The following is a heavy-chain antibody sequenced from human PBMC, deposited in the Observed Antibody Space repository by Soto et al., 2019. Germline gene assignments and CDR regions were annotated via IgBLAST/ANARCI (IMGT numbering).Heavy chain of an antibody. Sequence: SETLSLTCTVSGGSISSYYWSWIRQPPGKGLEWIGYIYYSGSTNYNPSLKSRVTISVDTSKNQFSLKLSSVTAADTAVYYCARHRAPYCSSTSCYYYYYMDVWGKGTTVTVSS. D-gene: IGHD2-2*01. CDR2: IYYSGST. CDR1: GGSISSYY. J-gene: IGHJ6*03. CDR3: ARHRAPYCSSTSCYYYYYMDV. V-gene: IGHV4-59*08.